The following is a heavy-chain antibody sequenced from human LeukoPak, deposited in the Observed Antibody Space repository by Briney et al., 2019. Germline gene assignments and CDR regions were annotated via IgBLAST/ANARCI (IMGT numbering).Heavy chain of an antibody. CDR1: RGSISSYY. CDR2: IFYSGST. D-gene: IGHD6-13*01. CDR3: ARDLFFRRVAAAGTNDY. J-gene: IGHJ4*02. V-gene: IGHV4-59*01. Sequence: SETLSLTCSVSRGSISSYYWSWIRQPPGKGLEWIGYIFYSGSTNYNPSLKSRVTISVGTSKKQLSLKLSSVTAADTAVYYCARDLFFRRVAAAGTNDYWGQGTLVTVSS.